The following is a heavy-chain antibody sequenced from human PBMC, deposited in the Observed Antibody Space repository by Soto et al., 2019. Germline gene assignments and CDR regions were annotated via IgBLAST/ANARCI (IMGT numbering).Heavy chain of an antibody. V-gene: IGHV4-39*01. Sequence: SETLSLTCTVSGGSISSISYYWGWIRQPPGKGLEWIGSIYYSGSTYYNPSLKSRVTISVDTSKNQFSLKLSSVTAADTAVYYCARHSGRLRFLEWLLDPWGQGTLVTVSS. CDR1: GGSISSISYY. CDR2: IYYSGST. D-gene: IGHD3-3*01. CDR3: ARHSGRLRFLEWLLDP. J-gene: IGHJ5*02.